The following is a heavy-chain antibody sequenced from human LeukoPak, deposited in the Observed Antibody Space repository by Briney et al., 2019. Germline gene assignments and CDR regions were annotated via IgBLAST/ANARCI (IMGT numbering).Heavy chain of an antibody. Sequence: PGGSLRLSCAASGFTFKNYDMSWVRQAPGKGLERVSVISGSGDTTYYTDSAKGRFTISRDNSKNTLYLQMNTLRAEDTAVYFCAKINEIMNWGQGTLVTVSS. CDR3: AKINEIMN. CDR1: GFTFKNYD. V-gene: IGHV3-23*01. CDR2: ISGSGDTT. J-gene: IGHJ4*02. D-gene: IGHD1-1*01.